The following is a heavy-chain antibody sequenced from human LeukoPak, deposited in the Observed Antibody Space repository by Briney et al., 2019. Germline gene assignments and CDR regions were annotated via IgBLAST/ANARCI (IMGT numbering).Heavy chain of an antibody. CDR1: GGSFSGYY. Sequence: SETLSLTCAVYGGSFSGYYWSWIRQPPGKGLEWIGEINHSGSTNYNPPLKSRVTISVDTSKNQFSLKLSSVTAADTAVYYCAREIRSYGSGSYYNRGYYYYYSMDVWGKGTTVTVSS. V-gene: IGHV4-34*01. CDR3: AREIRSYGSGSYYNRGYYYYYSMDV. CDR2: INHSGST. J-gene: IGHJ6*04. D-gene: IGHD3-10*01.